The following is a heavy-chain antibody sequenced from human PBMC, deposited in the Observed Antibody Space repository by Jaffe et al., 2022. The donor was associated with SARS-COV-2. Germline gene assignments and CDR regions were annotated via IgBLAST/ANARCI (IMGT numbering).Heavy chain of an antibody. CDR2: IKQDGSEK. J-gene: IGHJ4*02. CDR3: ARSQPLNYYDSSGPREAPGYFDY. D-gene: IGHD3-22*01. CDR1: GFTFSSYW. V-gene: IGHV3-7*01. Sequence: EVQLVESGGGLVQPGGSLRLSCAASGFTFSSYWMSWVRQAPGKGLEWVANIKQDGSEKYYVDSVKGRFTISRDNAKNSLYLQMNSLRAEDTAVYYCARSQPLNYYDSSGPREAPGYFDYWGQGTLVTVSS.